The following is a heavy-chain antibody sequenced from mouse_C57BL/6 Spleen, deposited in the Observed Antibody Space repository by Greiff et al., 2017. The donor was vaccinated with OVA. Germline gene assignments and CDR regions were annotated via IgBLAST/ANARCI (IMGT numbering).Heavy chain of an antibody. Sequence: VQLQQPGAELVKPGASVKLSCKASGYTFTSYWMQWVKQRPGQGLEWIGEIDPSDSYTNYNQKFKGKATLTVDTSSSTAYMQLSSLTSEDSAVYYCARWDYYGSSSAWFAYLGQGTLVTVSA. D-gene: IGHD1-1*01. CDR3: ARWDYYGSSSAWFAY. V-gene: IGHV1-50*01. CDR1: GYTFTSYW. CDR2: IDPSDSYT. J-gene: IGHJ3*01.